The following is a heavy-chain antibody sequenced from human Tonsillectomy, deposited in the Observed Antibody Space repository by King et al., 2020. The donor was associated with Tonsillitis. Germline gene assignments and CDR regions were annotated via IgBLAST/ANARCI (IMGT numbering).Heavy chain of an antibody. V-gene: IGHV5-51*01. D-gene: IGHD3-22*01. CDR3: ARQIVYYYDSSGYYHHYYYYMDV. CDR1: GYSFTSYW. Sequence: VQLVESGAEVKKPGESLKISCKGSGYSFTSYWIGWVRQMPGKGLEWMGIIYPGDSDTRYSPSFQGQVTISADKCISTAYLQWSSLKASDTAMYYCARQIVYYYDSSGYYHHYYYYMDVWGKGTTVTVSS. CDR2: IYPGDSDT. J-gene: IGHJ6*03.